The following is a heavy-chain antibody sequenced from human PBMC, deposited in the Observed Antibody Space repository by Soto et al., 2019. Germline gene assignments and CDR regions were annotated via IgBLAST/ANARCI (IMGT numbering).Heavy chain of an antibody. CDR1: GFTFSSYA. J-gene: IGHJ4*02. D-gene: IGHD3-10*01. CDR2: ISGSGGST. Sequence: EVQLLESGGGLVQPGGSLRLSSAASGFTFSSYAMSWVRQAPGKGLEWVSAISGSGGSTYYADSVKGRFTISRDNSKNTLYLQLKSLRAEDTAVYYCAKDHAYGSGSYYLDYWGQGTLVTVSS. CDR3: AKDHAYGSGSYYLDY. V-gene: IGHV3-23*01.